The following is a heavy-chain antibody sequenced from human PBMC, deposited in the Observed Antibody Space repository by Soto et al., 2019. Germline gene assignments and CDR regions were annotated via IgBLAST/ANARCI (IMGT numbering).Heavy chain of an antibody. V-gene: IGHV4-39*01. Sequence: SETLSLTCIVSGESISSSSYYWGWIRQPPGKGLEWIGSIYYSGRTYYNPSFKSRVTISIDTSKNRFSLKLSSVTATDTAVYYCTRQRTTVVTQAYFDHWGQGALVTVSS. D-gene: IGHD2-21*02. J-gene: IGHJ4*02. CDR3: TRQRTTVVTQAYFDH. CDR1: GESISSSSYY. CDR2: IYYSGRT.